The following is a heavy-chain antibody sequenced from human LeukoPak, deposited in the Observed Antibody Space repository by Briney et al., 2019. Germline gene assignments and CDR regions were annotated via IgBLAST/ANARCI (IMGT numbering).Heavy chain of an antibody. J-gene: IGHJ4*02. CDR2: IYHSGST. D-gene: IGHD6-13*01. V-gene: IGHV4-38-2*02. CDR1: GYSISSGYY. CDR3: ARAQGGSSWYYFDY. Sequence: SSETLSLTCTVSGYSISSGYYWGWIRQPPGKGLEWIGSIYHSGSTYYNPSLKSRVTISVDTSKNQFSLKLSSVTAADTAVYYCARAQGGSSWYYFDYWGQGTLVTVSS.